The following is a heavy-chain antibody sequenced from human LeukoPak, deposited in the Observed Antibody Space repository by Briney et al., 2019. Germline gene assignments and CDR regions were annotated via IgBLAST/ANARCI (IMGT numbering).Heavy chain of an antibody. V-gene: IGHV4-59*01. CDR2: IYYSGST. D-gene: IGHD5-24*01. J-gene: IGHJ3*02. CDR1: GGSISSYY. Sequence: SETLSLTCTVSGGSISSYYWSWIRQPPGKGLEWIGYIYYSGSTNYNPSLKSRVTISVDTSKNQFSLKLSSVTAADTAVYYCARVLGVVEMATNCAFDIWGQGTMVTVSS. CDR3: ARVLGVVEMATNCAFDI.